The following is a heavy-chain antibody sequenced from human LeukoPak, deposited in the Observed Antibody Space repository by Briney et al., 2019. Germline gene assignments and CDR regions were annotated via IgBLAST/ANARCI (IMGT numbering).Heavy chain of an antibody. CDR2: INPNSGSP. Sequence: ASVKVSCKASGYTFTGYYMHWVRQAPGQGLEWMGWINPNSGSPNYGQKFQGTVTMTRDTSISTAYLELSNLRSDDTAAYYCVRGYSYGFYFDYWGQGSLVTVSS. CDR1: GYTFTGYY. V-gene: IGHV1-2*02. D-gene: IGHD5-18*01. CDR3: VRGYSYGFYFDY. J-gene: IGHJ4*02.